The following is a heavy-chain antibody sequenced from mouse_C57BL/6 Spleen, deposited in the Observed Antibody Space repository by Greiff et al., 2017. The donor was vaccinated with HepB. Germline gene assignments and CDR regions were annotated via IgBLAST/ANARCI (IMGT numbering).Heavy chain of an antibody. CDR3: AIIGDSSGYTMDY. J-gene: IGHJ4*01. Sequence: QVQLKQPGAELVKPGASVKVSCKASGYTFTSYWMHWVKQRPGQGLEWIGRIHPSDSDTNYNQKFKGKATLTVDKSSSTAYMQRSSLTSEDSAVYYCAIIGDSSGYTMDYWGQGTSVTVSS. CDR2: IHPSDSDT. V-gene: IGHV1-74*01. D-gene: IGHD3-2*02. CDR1: GYTFTSYW.